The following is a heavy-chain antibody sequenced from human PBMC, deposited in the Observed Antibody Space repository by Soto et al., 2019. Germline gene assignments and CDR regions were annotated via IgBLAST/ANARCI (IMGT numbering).Heavy chain of an antibody. V-gene: IGHV1-18*01. CDR3: ARDLDGSGSYYTDY. CDR2: ISPYNGNT. J-gene: IGHJ4*01. CDR1: GYVFNAYG. Sequence: GASVKVSCKASGYVFNAYGINWVRQAPGQGLEWMGWISPYNGNTKYAQNFQGRVTMTTDTSTSTAYRELRSLRSDDAYVYYCARDLDGSGSYYTDYWGPGTLVTVSS. D-gene: IGHD3-10*01.